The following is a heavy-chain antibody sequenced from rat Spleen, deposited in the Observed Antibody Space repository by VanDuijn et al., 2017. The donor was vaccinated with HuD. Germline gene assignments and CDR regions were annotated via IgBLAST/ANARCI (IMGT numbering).Heavy chain of an antibody. CDR2: ISYDGSST. D-gene: IGHD1-12*01. CDR3: TTARNVPSYWYFDF. Sequence: EVQLAESGGGLVQPGRSLKLSCAVSGFTFSDYYMAWVRQAPTKGLEWVATISYDGSSTYYRDSVKGRFSISRDNAKSSLYLQMDSLRSEDTATYYCTTARNVPSYWYFDFWGPGTMVTVSS. V-gene: IGHV5-20*01. J-gene: IGHJ1*01. CDR1: GFTFSDYY.